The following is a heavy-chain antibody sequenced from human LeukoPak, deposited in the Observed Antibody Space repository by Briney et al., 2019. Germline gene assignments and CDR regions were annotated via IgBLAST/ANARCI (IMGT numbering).Heavy chain of an antibody. CDR3: ARRGRSSSNFDF. Sequence: GESLKISCKGPGYSFTSYWITWVRQMPGKGLEWMGMIDPTDSYTNYSPSFQGHVTISTDKSISTAYLQWSSLKASDTAIYYCARRGRSSSNFDFWGQGTLVTVSS. CDR1: GYSFTSYW. V-gene: IGHV5-10-1*01. D-gene: IGHD6-6*01. CDR2: IDPTDSYT. J-gene: IGHJ4*02.